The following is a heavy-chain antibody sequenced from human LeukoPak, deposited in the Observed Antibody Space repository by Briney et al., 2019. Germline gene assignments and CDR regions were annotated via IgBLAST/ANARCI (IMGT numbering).Heavy chain of an antibody. D-gene: IGHD2-2*01. J-gene: IGHJ6*02. V-gene: IGHV3-21*01. CDR2: ISSSSSYI. CDR3: ARDAVPAASYYYYGMDV. CDR1: GFTFSSYS. Sequence: SGGSLRLSCAASGFTFSSYSMNWVRQAPGKGLEWVSSISSSSSYIYYADSVKGRFTISRDNAKNSLYLQMNSLRAEDTAVYYCARDAVPAASYYYYGMDVWGQGTTVTVSS.